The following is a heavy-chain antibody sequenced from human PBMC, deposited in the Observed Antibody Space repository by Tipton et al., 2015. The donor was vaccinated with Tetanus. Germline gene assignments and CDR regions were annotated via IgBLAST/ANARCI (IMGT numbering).Heavy chain of an antibody. J-gene: IGHJ4*02. CDR3: VRGRCLGAYSFGFES. D-gene: IGHD5-18*01. CDR1: GGLITTGGYS. Sequence: TLSLTCALSGGLITTGGYSWGWIRQTPGQGLEWIGYIYQTDSTYYNPSLRSRLTISISRSKNQFSPKLTSVTAADTAVYYCVRGRCLGAYSFGFESWGQGAQVTVSS. V-gene: IGHV4-30-2*01. CDR2: IYQTDST.